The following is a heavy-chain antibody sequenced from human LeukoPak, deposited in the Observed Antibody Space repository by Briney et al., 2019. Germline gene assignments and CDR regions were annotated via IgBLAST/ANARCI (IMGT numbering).Heavy chain of an antibody. CDR3: ARYYYDSSGYFLGRYYFDY. CDR1: GGSISSYY. D-gene: IGHD3-22*01. CDR2: IYYSGST. Sequence: PSETLSLNCTVSGGSISSYYWSWLRQPPGQGLEWFGYIYYSGSTNYNPSLKSRVTISVDTSKNQFSLKLSSVTAADTAVYYCARYYYDSSGYFLGRYYFDYWGQGTLVTVSS. V-gene: IGHV4-59*01. J-gene: IGHJ4*02.